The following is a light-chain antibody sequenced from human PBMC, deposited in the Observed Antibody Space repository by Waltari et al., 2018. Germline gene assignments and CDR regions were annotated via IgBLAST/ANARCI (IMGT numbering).Light chain of an antibody. V-gene: IGLV2-14*01. CDR1: STDVGAYKF. J-gene: IGLJ3*02. Sequence: QSALTQPASVSASPGQSITLSCTGTSTDVGAYKFVPWYQQHPGEVPKLLIYEVNNRPSGVSDRFSGSRSGNTASLTISGLLPEDEADYYCCSHSSSSTLVLFGGGTKVTVL. CDR3: CSHSSSSTLVL. CDR2: EVN.